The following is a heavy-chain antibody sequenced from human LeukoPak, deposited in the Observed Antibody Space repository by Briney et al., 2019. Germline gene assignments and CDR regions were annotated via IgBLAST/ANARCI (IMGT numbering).Heavy chain of an antibody. D-gene: IGHD3-16*01. CDR3: GKEGGA. CDR1: GFTFSSYA. Sequence: GGSLRLSCAASGFTFSSYAMSWVRQAPGKGLEWVSAISGSGGSTYYADSVKGRFTISRDNSKDMVYLQMNSLKVEDTATYYCGKEGGAWGQGTKVTVSS. V-gene: IGHV3-23*01. J-gene: IGHJ5*02. CDR2: ISGSGGST.